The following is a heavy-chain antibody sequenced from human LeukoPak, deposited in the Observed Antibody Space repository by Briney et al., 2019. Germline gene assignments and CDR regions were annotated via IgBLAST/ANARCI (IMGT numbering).Heavy chain of an antibody. CDR2: IYPGDSDT. CDR1: GYSFTSYW. D-gene: IGHD3-9*01. CDR3: ARQNDILTGYSDY. J-gene: IGHJ4*02. V-gene: IGHV5-51*01. Sequence: GESLKISCKGSGYSFTSYWIGWVRQMPGKGLEWMGIIYPGDSDTRYSPSFQGQVTISADKSISTAYLQWSSLKASDTAMYYSARQNDILTGYSDYWGQGTLVTVSS.